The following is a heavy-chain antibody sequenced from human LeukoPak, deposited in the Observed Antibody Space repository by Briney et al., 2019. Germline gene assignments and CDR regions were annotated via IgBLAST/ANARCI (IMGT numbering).Heavy chain of an antibody. CDR2: IDAYNGHT. CDR3: ARGEYNYFDY. CDR1: GYTFTSHG. Sequence: ASVKVSCKASGYTFTSHGITWVRQAPGEGLEWVGWIDAYNGHTNYVQNLQGRATMTTDTSTSTAYMELRSLRSDDTAVYYCARGEYNYFDYWGQGTLVTVSS. V-gene: IGHV1-18*01. D-gene: IGHD2/OR15-2a*01. J-gene: IGHJ4*02.